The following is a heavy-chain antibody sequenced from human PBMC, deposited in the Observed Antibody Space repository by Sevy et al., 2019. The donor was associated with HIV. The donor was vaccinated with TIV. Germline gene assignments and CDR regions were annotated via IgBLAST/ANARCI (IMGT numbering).Heavy chain of an antibody. V-gene: IGHV3-30*04. J-gene: IGHJ4*02. CDR2: ISSNGKSE. Sequence: GGSLRLSCAASNFNFRTHAMHWVRQAPGKGLEWVALISSNGKSEFYADSVKGRFIISRDNSKDTLFLQMNSLRPDDTAVYYCARDSGYIVNWSPGGYWGQGTLVTVSS. D-gene: IGHD1-1*01. CDR3: ARDSGYIVNWSPGGY. CDR1: NFNFRTHA.